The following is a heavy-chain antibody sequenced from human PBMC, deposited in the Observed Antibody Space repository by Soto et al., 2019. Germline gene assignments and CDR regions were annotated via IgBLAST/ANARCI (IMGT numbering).Heavy chain of an antibody. Sequence: EVQLVESGGDLVQPGGSARLSCAASGFSVSGWYMDWVRQAPGKGLEWVARLKDRSQNYATEYAASVKGRFTVSRHPSKNSIFLQMNSLKIEDTAVYYCAREGDARWPDSWGQGTLVTVS. D-gene: IGHD1-26*01. J-gene: IGHJ5*01. CDR3: AREGDARWPDS. CDR1: GFSVSGWY. V-gene: IGHV3-72*01. CDR2: LKDRSQNYAT.